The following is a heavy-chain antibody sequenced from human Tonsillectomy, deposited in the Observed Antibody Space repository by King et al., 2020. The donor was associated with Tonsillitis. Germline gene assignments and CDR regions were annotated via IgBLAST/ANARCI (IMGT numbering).Heavy chain of an antibody. V-gene: IGHV3-7*03. J-gene: IGHJ4*02. CDR3: ARVRGSYSLDY. D-gene: IGHD1-26*01. CDR2: IKQDGSEK. Sequence: EVQLVESGGGLVQPGGSLRLSCAASGFTFANYWMTWVRQASGKGLEWVANIKQDGSEKYYEDSVKGRFTISRDNAKNSLYLPMNSLRAEDAAVYYCARVRGSYSLDYWGQGTLVTVSS. CDR1: GFTFANYW.